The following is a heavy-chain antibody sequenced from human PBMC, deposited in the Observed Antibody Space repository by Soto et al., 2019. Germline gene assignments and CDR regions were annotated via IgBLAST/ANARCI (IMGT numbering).Heavy chain of an antibody. CDR2: IKQDGSEQ. Sequence: PGGSLRLSCAASGFTFSSYWMSWVRQVPGKGLEWVANIKQDGSEQYYVDSVMGRFTISRDNAKNSLYLQMNSLSADDTAVYNCATSRSFDYWGQVALVT. J-gene: IGHJ4*02. V-gene: IGHV3-7*02. CDR1: GFTFSSYW. CDR3: ATSRSFDY.